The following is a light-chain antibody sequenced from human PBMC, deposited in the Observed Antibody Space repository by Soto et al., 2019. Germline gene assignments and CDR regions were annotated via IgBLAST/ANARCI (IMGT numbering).Light chain of an antibody. J-gene: IGKJ1*01. V-gene: IGKV3-20*01. CDR3: QHYGDSRT. CDR2: GAS. CDR1: QAVFRNQ. Sequence: SRRASQAVFRNQFAWYQQKPGQPPRLLISGASSRATGIPDRFSGSGSGADFTLTISRLEPEDFAVYYCQHYGDSRTFGQGTKVDIK.